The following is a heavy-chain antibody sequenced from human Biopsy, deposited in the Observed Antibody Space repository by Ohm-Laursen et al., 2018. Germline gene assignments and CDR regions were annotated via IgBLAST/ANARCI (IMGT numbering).Heavy chain of an antibody. Sequence: SQTLSLTCTVSGGAISSDYWSWIRQTPGKGLEWIGYIYYSGSTNYNPSLKSRVTISVDTSKNQFSLRLNSVTAAETAVYYRARATNSTGWPYYYFYGMDVWGQGTTVTVSS. D-gene: IGHD2/OR15-2a*01. V-gene: IGHV4-59*01. CDR2: IYYSGST. CDR3: ARATNSTGWPYYYFYGMDV. J-gene: IGHJ6*02. CDR1: GGAISSDY.